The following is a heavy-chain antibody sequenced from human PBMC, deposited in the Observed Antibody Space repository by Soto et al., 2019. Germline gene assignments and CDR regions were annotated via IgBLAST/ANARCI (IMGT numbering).Heavy chain of an antibody. Sequence: PSETLSLTCTVSGGSISSYYWSWIRQPPGKGLEWIGYIYYSGSTNYNPSLKSRVTISVDTSKNQFSLKLSSVTAADTAVYYCARGYDFWSGYYGYWGQGTLVTVS. J-gene: IGHJ4*02. V-gene: IGHV4-59*01. CDR2: IYYSGST. CDR3: ARGYDFWSGYYGY. CDR1: GGSISSYY. D-gene: IGHD3-3*01.